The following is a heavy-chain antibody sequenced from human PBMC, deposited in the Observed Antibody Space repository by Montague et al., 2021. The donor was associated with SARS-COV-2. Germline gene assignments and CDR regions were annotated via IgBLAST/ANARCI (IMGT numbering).Heavy chain of an antibody. CDR1: GGPFSGDGSFSGYY. CDR3: ARAIQAHAVVVVVRIPRPFYYVDH. Sequence: SETLSLTCAVYGGPFSGDGSFSGYYWTWIRQTPGKGLEWIGEINHTGSSNYNPSFKSRVIMSVDTSKNQFSLKLSSVTAADTAVYYSARAIQAHAVVVVVRIPRPFYYVDHWGQGTLVTVSS. V-gene: IGHV4-34*01. CDR2: INHTGSS. J-gene: IGHJ4*02. D-gene: IGHD2-21*01.